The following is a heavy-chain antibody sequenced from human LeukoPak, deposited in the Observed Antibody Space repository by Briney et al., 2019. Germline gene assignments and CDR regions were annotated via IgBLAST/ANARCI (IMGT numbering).Heavy chain of an antibody. V-gene: IGHV3-30-3*01. CDR1: GFTFSSYA. Sequence: GGSLRLSCAASGFTFSSYAMHWVRQAPGKGLEWVAVISYDGSNKYYADSVKGRFTISRDNSKNTLYLQMNSLRAEDTAVYYCAKEWDGTVTYYFDYWGQGTLVTVSS. D-gene: IGHD4-17*01. CDR3: AKEWDGTVTYYFDY. J-gene: IGHJ4*02. CDR2: ISYDGSNK.